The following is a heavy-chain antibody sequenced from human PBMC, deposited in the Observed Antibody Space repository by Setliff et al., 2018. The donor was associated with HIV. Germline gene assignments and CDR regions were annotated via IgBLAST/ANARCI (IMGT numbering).Heavy chain of an antibody. Sequence: PSETLSLTCTVSGGSISSGSYYWSWIRQPARKGLEWIGHIYTSGSTNYNPSLKSRVTISVDTSKNHFSLKLTPVTAADTAVYYCARAGAIPSWAVSGLSYYYYMDVWGKGTTVTVSS. V-gene: IGHV4-61*09. J-gene: IGHJ6*03. CDR2: IYTSGST. D-gene: IGHD6-19*01. CDR1: GGSISSGSYY. CDR3: ARAGAIPSWAVSGLSYYYYMDV.